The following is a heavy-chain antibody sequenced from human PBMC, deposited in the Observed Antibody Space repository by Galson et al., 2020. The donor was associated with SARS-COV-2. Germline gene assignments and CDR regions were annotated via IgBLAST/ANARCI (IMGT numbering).Heavy chain of an antibody. J-gene: IGHJ4*02. V-gene: IGHV4-4*02. CDR2: IYHSGST. CDR3: ARVTSEGADY. Sequence: SETLSLTCTVSGGSISSPSYWTCVRQPPGKGLEWIGEIYHSGSTNYNPSLKSRVSISVDKSKNQFSLRLSSVTAADTAVYYCARVTSEGADYWGQGTLVTVSS. D-gene: IGHD3-10*01. CDR1: GGSISSPSY.